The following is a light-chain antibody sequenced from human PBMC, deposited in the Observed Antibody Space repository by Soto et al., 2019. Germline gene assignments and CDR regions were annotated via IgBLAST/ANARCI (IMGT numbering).Light chain of an antibody. CDR2: GAS. CDR3: QQYNTWPWT. J-gene: IGKJ1*01. CDR1: QTISSS. V-gene: IGKV3-15*01. Sequence: EPLMTQSPATLSVSPGARATLYCRASQTISSSLAWYQHKPGQAPRLLIFGASPRATGVPARFSGGGSGTLFTLTISSLQSEDFGVYYCQQYNTWPWTFGQGTKVDIK.